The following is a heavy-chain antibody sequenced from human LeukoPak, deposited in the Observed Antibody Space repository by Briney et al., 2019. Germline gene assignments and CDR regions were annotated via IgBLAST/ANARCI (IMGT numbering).Heavy chain of an antibody. CDR1: GYTFTSYY. V-gene: IGHV1-46*01. CDR3: AREGAYYGSGSYYRGYYYYGMDV. CDR2: INPSGGST. D-gene: IGHD3-10*01. Sequence: ASVKVSCKASGYTFTSYYMHWVRQAPGQGLEGMGIINPSGGSTNYAQKFQGRVTMTRDTSTSTVYMALSSLRSEDTAVYYCAREGAYYGSGSYYRGYYYYGMDVWGQGTTVTVSS. J-gene: IGHJ6*02.